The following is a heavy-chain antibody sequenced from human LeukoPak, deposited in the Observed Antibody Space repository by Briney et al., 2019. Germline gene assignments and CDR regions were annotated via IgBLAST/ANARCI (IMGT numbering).Heavy chain of an antibody. CDR3: ARGAGYNLFDY. Sequence: SETLSLTCAVSGGSISSGGYSWSWIRQPPGKGLEWIGYIYHSGSTYYNPSLKSRVTISVDRSKNQFSLKLSSVTAADTAMYYCARGAGYNLFDYWGQGTLVTVSS. J-gene: IGHJ4*02. D-gene: IGHD5-24*01. CDR1: GGSISSGGYS. CDR2: IYHSGST. V-gene: IGHV4-30-2*01.